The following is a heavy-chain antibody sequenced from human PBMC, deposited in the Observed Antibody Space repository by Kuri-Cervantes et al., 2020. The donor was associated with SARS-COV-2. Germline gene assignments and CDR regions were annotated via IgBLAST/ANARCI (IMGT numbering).Heavy chain of an antibody. D-gene: IGHD5-18*01. CDR2: ISYDGSNK. Sequence: GGSLRLSCAASGFTFSSYAMSWVRQAPGKGLEWVAVISYDGSNKYYADSVKGRFTISRDNSKNTLYLQMNSLRAEDTAVYYCARVLQLWLINDAFDIWGQGTMVTVSS. CDR3: ARVLQLWLINDAFDI. J-gene: IGHJ3*02. V-gene: IGHV3-30-3*01. CDR1: GFTFSSYA.